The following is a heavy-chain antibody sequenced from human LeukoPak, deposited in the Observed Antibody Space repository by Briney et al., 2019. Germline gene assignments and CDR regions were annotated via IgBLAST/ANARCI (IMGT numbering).Heavy chain of an antibody. J-gene: IGHJ4*02. CDR3: ATTASMGQLWFDY. CDR2: FDPEDGET. Sequence: ASVKVPCKVSGYTLTELSMHWVRQAPGKGLEWMGGFDPEDGETIYAQKFQGRVTMTEDTSTDTAYMELSSLRSEDTAVYYCATTASMGQLWFDYWGQGTLVTVSS. CDR1: GYTLTELS. D-gene: IGHD5-18*01. V-gene: IGHV1-24*01.